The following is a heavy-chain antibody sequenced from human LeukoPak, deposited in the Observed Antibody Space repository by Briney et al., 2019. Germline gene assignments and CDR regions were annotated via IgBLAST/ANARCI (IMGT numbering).Heavy chain of an antibody. CDR1: GGTFSSYA. V-gene: IGHV1-69*13. Sequence: SVKVSCKASGGTFSSYAISWVRQAPGQGLEWMGGIIHIFCTANYAQKFQARGTITADESTSTAYMELSSLRSEDTAVYYCARGPSYYDFWSGYSNWFDPWGQGTLVTVSS. CDR2: IIHIFCTA. D-gene: IGHD3-3*01. J-gene: IGHJ5*02. CDR3: ARGPSYYDFWSGYSNWFDP.